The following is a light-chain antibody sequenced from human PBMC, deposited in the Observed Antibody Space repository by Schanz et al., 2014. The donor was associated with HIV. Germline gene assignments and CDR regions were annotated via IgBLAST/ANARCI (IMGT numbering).Light chain of an antibody. CDR3: QQFNNWPPEGT. V-gene: IGKV3D-15*01. Sequence: EIVLTQSPGTLSLSPGERATLSCRASQTISSTYLAWYQQKPGQAPRLLIYDASNRATGIPARFSGSGSGTEFTLTISSLLSEDFAIYYCQQFNNWPPEGTFGQGTKVELK. CDR2: DAS. CDR1: QTISSTY. J-gene: IGKJ1*01.